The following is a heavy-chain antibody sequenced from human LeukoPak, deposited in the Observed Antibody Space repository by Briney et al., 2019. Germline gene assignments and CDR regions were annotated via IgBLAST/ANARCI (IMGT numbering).Heavy chain of an antibody. CDR2: ISGSGGST. Sequence: GGSLRLSCAASGFTFSSYAMSWVRQAPGRGLEWVSAISGSGGSTYYADSVKGRFTISRDNSKNTLYLQMNSLRAEDTAVYYCAKSSYYYDSSCYLGYWGQGTLVTVSS. V-gene: IGHV3-23*01. CDR1: GFTFSSYA. J-gene: IGHJ4*02. CDR3: AKSSYYYDSSCYLGY. D-gene: IGHD3-22*01.